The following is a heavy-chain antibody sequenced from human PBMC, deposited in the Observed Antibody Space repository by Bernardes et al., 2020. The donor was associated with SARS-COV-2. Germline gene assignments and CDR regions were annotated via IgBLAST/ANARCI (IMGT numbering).Heavy chain of an antibody. CDR3: ATGMVYASLLGKDGGFY. D-gene: IGHD2-8*01. CDR2: IYTSGST. Sequence: SEPLYLTCTVSGGSISSYYWSWIRQPAGKGLEWIGRIYTSGSTNYNPSLKSRVTMSVDTSKNQFSLKLSSVTAADTAVYYCATGMVYASLLGKDGGFYWGQGTLVTVSS. J-gene: IGHJ4*02. V-gene: IGHV4-4*07. CDR1: GGSISSYY.